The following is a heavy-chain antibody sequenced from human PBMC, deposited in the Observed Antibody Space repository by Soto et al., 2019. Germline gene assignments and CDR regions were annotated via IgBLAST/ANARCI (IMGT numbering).Heavy chain of an antibody. CDR3: ARDASPHYYDSSGDCFDP. Sequence: VKVSCKASGGTFSIYAISWVRQAPGQGLEWMGGIIPIFGTANYAQKFQGRVTITADESTSTAYMELSSLRSEDTAVYYCARDASPHYYDSSGDCFDPWGQGTLVTVSS. V-gene: IGHV1-69*13. D-gene: IGHD3-22*01. CDR1: GGTFSIYA. J-gene: IGHJ5*02. CDR2: IIPIFGTA.